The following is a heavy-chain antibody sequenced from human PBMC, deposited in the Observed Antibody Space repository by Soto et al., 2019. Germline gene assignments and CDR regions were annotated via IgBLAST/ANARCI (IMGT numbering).Heavy chain of an antibody. Sequence: VQLVESGGGVVQPGRSLRLSCAASGDSGFSLSSYGFHWVRQAPGKGLEWVAVISYDGSNRHFAESVKGRFSVSRDNAMLTVDLQMNSLRPEDTAVYYCAKARMVTSYFYGMDVWGQGTTVTVSS. D-gene: IGHD5-18*01. CDR3: AKARMVTSYFYGMDV. J-gene: IGHJ6*02. CDR2: ISYDGSNR. V-gene: IGHV3-30*18. CDR1: GDSGFSLSSYG.